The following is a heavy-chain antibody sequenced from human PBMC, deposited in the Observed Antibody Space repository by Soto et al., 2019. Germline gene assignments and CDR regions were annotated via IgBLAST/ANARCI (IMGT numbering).Heavy chain of an antibody. D-gene: IGHD3-3*01. CDR1: GGSFSGYY. J-gene: IGHJ4*02. CDR3: ARGSRRPYYDFWSGYFGGGPFDY. Sequence: PSETLSLTCAVYGGSFSGYYWSWIRQPPGKGLEWIGEINHSGSTNYNPSLKSRVTISVDTSKNQFSLKLSSVTAADTAVYYCARGSRRPYYDFWSGYFGGGPFDYWGQGTLVTVS. V-gene: IGHV4-34*01. CDR2: INHSGST.